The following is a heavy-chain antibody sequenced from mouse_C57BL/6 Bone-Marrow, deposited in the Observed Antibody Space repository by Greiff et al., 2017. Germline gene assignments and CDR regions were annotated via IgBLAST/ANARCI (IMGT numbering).Heavy chain of an antibody. CDR3: ARRGYDYLWYFDV. V-gene: IGHV5-12*01. D-gene: IGHD2-4*01. CDR1: GFTFSDYY. CDR2: ISNGGGST. J-gene: IGHJ1*03. Sequence: EVHLVESGGGLVQPGGSLKLSCAASGFTFSDYYMYWVRQTPEKRLEWVAYISNGGGSTYYPDTVKGRFTISRDNAKNTLYLQMSRLKSEDTAMYYCARRGYDYLWYFDVWGTGTTVTVSS.